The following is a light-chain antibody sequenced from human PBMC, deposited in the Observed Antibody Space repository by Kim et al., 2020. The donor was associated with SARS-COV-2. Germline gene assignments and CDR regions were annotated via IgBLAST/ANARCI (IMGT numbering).Light chain of an antibody. V-gene: IGLV3-1*01. CDR2: QDA. CDR1: KLGDKF. J-gene: IGLJ2*01. CDR3: QAWDTNTAL. Sequence: SYELTQPPSVSVSPGQTASITCSGDKLGDKFACWYQKKPGQSPVLVIYQDAKRPSGIPERFSGSNSENTATLTISGTQAMDEADYYCQAWDTNTALFGGGTKLTVL.